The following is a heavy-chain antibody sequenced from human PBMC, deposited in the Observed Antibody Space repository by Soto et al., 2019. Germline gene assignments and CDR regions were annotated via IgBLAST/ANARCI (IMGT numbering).Heavy chain of an antibody. Sequence: SETMSLTCTVSGGSITTGGYYWSWIRQLPGKGLEWIGHRYYSESTYYNPSLKSRVSISLDTSKNQFSLKLSFVTAADTAMYYCARTKCSGGSCYSWSLDYWGQGTPVTVSS. J-gene: IGHJ4*02. D-gene: IGHD2-15*01. CDR2: RYYSEST. V-gene: IGHV4-31*03. CDR1: GGSITTGGYY. CDR3: ARTKCSGGSCYSWSLDY.